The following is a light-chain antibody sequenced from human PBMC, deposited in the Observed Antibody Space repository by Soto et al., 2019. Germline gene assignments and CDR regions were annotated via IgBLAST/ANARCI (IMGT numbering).Light chain of an antibody. CDR1: QSVSSSY. V-gene: IGKV3-20*01. Sequence: IVLTQSPGTLSLSPGERATLSCRASQSVSSSYLAWYQQKPGQSPRLVIYGGSTRAIGIPARFSGSGSGTDFTLTISSLEPEDFGVYFCQQYKDWPTTFGQGTKVDNK. J-gene: IGKJ1*01. CDR3: QQYKDWPTT. CDR2: GGS.